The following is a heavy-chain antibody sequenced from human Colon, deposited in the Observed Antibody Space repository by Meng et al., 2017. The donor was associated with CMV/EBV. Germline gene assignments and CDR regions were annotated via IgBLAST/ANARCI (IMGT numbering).Heavy chain of an antibody. Sequence: GGSLRLSCAASGFTFSSYAMSWVRQAAGKGLEWVSGISGSGYSTYYADSVKGRFTISRDNSKNTLYLQMNSMRAKDTAVYYCAKVSAGYDILTGYLYFDYWGQGTLVTVSS. V-gene: IGHV3-23*01. CDR2: ISGSGYST. J-gene: IGHJ4*02. D-gene: IGHD3-9*01. CDR1: GFTFSSYA. CDR3: AKVSAGYDILTGYLYFDY.